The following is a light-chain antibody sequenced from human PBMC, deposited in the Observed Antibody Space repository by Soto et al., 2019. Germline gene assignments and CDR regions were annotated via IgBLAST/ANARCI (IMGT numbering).Light chain of an antibody. Sequence: AIQMTQSPSSLSASVGDSISITCRASQAIRDELGWYQQRPGAAPKLLVYGASTLQTGVPSRFSGSGSGTEFTLTISSLQPEDFATYYCLQDNSYPRTFGQGTRV. V-gene: IGKV1-6*01. J-gene: IGKJ1*01. CDR1: QAIRDE. CDR2: GAS. CDR3: LQDNSYPRT.